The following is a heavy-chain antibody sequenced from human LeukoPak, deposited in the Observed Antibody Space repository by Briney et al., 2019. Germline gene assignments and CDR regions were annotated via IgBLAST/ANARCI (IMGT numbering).Heavy chain of an antibody. V-gene: IGHV1-8*03. Sequence: ASVKVSCKASGYTFTGYYMHWVRQAPGQGLEWMGWINPNSGNTGYAQKFQGRVTITRNTSISTAYMELSSLRSEDTAVYYCARSAKNYYDSSGYYYRYWGQGTLVTVSS. CDR1: GYTFTGYY. J-gene: IGHJ4*02. D-gene: IGHD3-22*01. CDR3: ARSAKNYYDSSGYYYRY. CDR2: INPNSGNT.